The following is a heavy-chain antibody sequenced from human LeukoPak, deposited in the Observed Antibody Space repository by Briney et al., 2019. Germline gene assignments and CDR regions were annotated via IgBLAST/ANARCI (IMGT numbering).Heavy chain of an antibody. CDR2: IYTSGST. CDR1: GGSISSYY. CDR3: ARDCSSTSCYAFGTFYYGMDV. J-gene: IGHJ6*02. Sequence: PSETLSLTCTVSGGSISSYYWSWIRQPAGKGLEWIGRIYTSGSTNYNPSLKSRVTMSVDTSKNQFSLKLSSVTAAGTAVYYCARDCSSTSCYAFGTFYYGMDVWGQGTTVTVPS. V-gene: IGHV4-4*07. D-gene: IGHD2-2*01.